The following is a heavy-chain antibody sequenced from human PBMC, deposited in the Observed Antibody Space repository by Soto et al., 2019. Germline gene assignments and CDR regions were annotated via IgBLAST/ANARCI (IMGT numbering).Heavy chain of an antibody. CDR3: AREGCTPEGDFAFDI. V-gene: IGHV3-53*04. D-gene: IGHD1-26*01. CDR2: IYSGGST. CDR1: GFTVSSNY. J-gene: IGHJ3*02. Sequence: EVQLVESGGGLVQPGGSLRLSCAASGFTVSSNYMSWVRQAPGKGLEWVSVIYSGGSTYYADSVKGRFTISRHNSKNTLYLQMNSLRAEDTAVYYCAREGCTPEGDFAFDIWGQGTMVTVSS.